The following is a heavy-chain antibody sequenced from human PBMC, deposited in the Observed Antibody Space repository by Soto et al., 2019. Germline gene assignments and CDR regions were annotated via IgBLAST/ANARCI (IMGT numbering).Heavy chain of an antibody. J-gene: IGHJ6*02. CDR2: ISSSSSYI. V-gene: IGHV3-21*01. Sequence: GGSLRLSCAASGFTFSSYSMNWVRQAPGKGLEWVSSISSSSSYIYYADSVKGRFTISRDNAKNSLYLQMNSLRAEDTAVYYCARDPLPYLAYCGGDCYAPVDYCGMDVWGQGTTVTVSS. CDR3: ARDPLPYLAYCGGDCYAPVDYCGMDV. CDR1: GFTFSSYS. D-gene: IGHD2-21*02.